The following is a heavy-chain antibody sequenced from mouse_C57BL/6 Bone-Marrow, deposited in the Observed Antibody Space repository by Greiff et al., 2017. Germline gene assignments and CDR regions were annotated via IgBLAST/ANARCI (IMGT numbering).Heavy chain of an antibody. CDR3: LALGWLLRRYLDY. V-gene: IGHV1-4*01. CDR1: GYTFTSYT. Sequence: VQLQQSGAELARPGASVKMSCKASGYTFTSYTMHWVKQRPGQGLEWIGYINPSSGYTKYNQKFKDKATLTADKSSSTAYMQLSSLTSEDSAVYYCLALGWLLRRYLDYWGQGTTLTVSS. CDR2: INPSSGYT. J-gene: IGHJ2*01. D-gene: IGHD2-3*01.